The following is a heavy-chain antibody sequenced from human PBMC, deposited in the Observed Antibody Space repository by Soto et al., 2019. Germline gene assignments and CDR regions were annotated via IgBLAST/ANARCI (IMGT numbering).Heavy chain of an antibody. Sequence: QVQLVQSGAEVKKPGASVTVSCKASGYTFTNNVINGVRQAPGQGLEWMGWMNPNSGNTGYAQKFQGRVTMTRNTSIRTAYIDLSSLSSDDTAVYYCARVMLGGHSDYWGQGTLVTVSS. V-gene: IGHV1-8*01. CDR3: ARVMLGGHSDY. D-gene: IGHD2-15*01. CDR2: MNPNSGNT. J-gene: IGHJ4*02. CDR1: GYTFTNNV.